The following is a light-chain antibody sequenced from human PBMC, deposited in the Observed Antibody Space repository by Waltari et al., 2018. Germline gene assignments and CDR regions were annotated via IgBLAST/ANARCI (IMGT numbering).Light chain of an antibody. J-gene: IGLJ2*01. V-gene: IGLV1-44*01. CDR2: YNY. Sequence: QSVLTQPPSASEAARQSVTISCSGSNSNIGSNSVSWYQQFPGTAPKLLMFYNYQRDSGVSDRFSGSKAGTSPSLDVNGLQIEDEGHYYCAAWDDSLNDLLFGGGTRLTVL. CDR3: AAWDDSLNDLL. CDR1: NSNIGSNS.